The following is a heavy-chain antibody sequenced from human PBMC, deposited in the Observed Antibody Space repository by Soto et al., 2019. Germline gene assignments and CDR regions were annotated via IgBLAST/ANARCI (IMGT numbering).Heavy chain of an antibody. CDR1: SESLSGYY. CDR3: VGASGRLVGFDY. J-gene: IGHJ4*02. Sequence: QVQLQQWGAGLLKPSETLSLTCAVNSESLSGYYWSWIRQSPGKGLEWIGEIDGSGNTNYSPSLRSRVAMSVDTSMNHFSLNRNSVSAADTAAYYCVGASGRLVGFDYWGQGTLVTVS. V-gene: IGHV4-34*01. D-gene: IGHD1-26*01. CDR2: IDGSGNT.